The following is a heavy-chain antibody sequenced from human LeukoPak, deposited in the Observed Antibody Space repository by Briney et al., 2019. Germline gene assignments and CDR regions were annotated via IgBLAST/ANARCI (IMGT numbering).Heavy chain of an antibody. CDR3: ARANRYDLYFDY. Sequence: SETLSLTCSVSGGSINSYYWSWIRQPPGKGLECIGYIHYTGSTNYNPSLKSRVTISVDTSKNQFSLKLSSVTAADTAVYYCARANRYDLYFDYWGQGTLVTVSS. CDR2: IHYTGST. CDR1: GGSINSYY. V-gene: IGHV4-59*01. D-gene: IGHD5-12*01. J-gene: IGHJ4*02.